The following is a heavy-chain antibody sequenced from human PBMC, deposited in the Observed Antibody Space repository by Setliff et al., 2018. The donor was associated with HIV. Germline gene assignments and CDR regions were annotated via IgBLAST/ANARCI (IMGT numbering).Heavy chain of an antibody. J-gene: IGHJ4*02. CDR1: GGSISSGGYY. Sequence: SETLSLTCTVSGGSISSGGYYWSWIRQHPGKGLEWIGYVYYSGITNYNASLKSRVTISVDTSKNQFSLRLRSVTAADTAVYYCAGADYSDTSGYYSNFDYWGQGTLVTVSS. V-gene: IGHV4-61*08. D-gene: IGHD3-22*01. CDR2: VYYSGIT. CDR3: AGADYSDTSGYYSNFDY.